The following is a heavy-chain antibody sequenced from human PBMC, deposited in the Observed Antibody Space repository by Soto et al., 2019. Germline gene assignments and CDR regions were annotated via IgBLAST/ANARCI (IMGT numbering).Heavy chain of an antibody. V-gene: IGHV1-69*01. CDR2: VTPIFGTA. D-gene: IGHD4-17*01. J-gene: IGHJ3*02. Sequence: QVQLVQSGAEVKKPGPSVKVSCKASGGTFSSYAISWVRQVPGQGLEWMGWVTPIFGTANHAQKCQGRVTITADESTSTAYMELSSLRAEDTAVYYCARALQPYGDYMPPRTGAFDIWGQGTMVTVSS. CDR3: ARALQPYGDYMPPRTGAFDI. CDR1: GGTFSSYA.